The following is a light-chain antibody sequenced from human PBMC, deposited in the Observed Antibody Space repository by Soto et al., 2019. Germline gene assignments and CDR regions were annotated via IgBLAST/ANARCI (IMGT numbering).Light chain of an antibody. CDR2: GAS. CDR1: QSVGSY. Sequence: EIVMTQSPVTLSVSPGERATLSCRASQSVGSYLAWYQHKPGQAPRLLISGASTRVTGIPARFSGSGSGTEFTLTISSLQSEDSAVYYCQQYNKWPRGTFGPGTKVDIK. CDR3: QQYNKWPRGT. V-gene: IGKV3-15*01. J-gene: IGKJ3*01.